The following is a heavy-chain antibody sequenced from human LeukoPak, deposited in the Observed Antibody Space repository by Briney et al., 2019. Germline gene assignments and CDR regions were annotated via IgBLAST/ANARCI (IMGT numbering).Heavy chain of an antibody. J-gene: IGHJ3*02. Sequence: GGSLRLSCAASGFTFSSYGMHWVRQAPGKGLEWVAVISYDGSNKYYADSVKGRFTISRDNAKNSLYLQMNSLRAEDTAVYYYARVMKPEELLSAFDIWGQGTMVTVSS. CDR3: ARVMKPEELLSAFDI. CDR2: ISYDGSNK. D-gene: IGHD1-26*01. CDR1: GFTFSSYG. V-gene: IGHV3-30*03.